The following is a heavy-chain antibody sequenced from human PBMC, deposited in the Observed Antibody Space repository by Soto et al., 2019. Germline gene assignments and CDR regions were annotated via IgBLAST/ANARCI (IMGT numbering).Heavy chain of an antibody. CDR2: ISASAVST. CDR1: GFILSNNA. J-gene: IGHJ3*01. CDR3: ATRLSIIPVIIPEFGPLDV. D-gene: IGHD3-22*01. V-gene: IGHV3-23*01. Sequence: EVQLLESGGGLVQPGGSLRLSCAASGFILSNNAMNWVRQAPGKGLEWVSAISASAVSTYYADSVKGRFTISRDNSKDTLYLQMNSLRAEDTAVYYCATRLSIIPVIIPEFGPLDVWGQGTTVTVAS.